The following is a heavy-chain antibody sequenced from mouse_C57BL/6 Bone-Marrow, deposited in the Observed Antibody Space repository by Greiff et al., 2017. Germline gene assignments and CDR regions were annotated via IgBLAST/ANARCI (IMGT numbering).Heavy chain of an antibody. V-gene: IGHV1-81*01. CDR3: ARSLRYYGSSSFDY. J-gene: IGHJ2*01. Sequence: LQESGAELARPGASVKLSCKASGYTFTSYGISWVKQRTGQGLEWIGEIYPRSGNTYYNEKFKGKATLTADKSSSTAYMELRSLTSEDSAVYFGARSLRYYGSSSFDYWGQGTTLTVSS. D-gene: IGHD1-1*01. CDR1: GYTFTSYG. CDR2: IYPRSGNT.